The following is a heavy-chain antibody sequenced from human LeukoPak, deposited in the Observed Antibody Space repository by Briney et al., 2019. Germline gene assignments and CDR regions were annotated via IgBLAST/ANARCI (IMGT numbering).Heavy chain of an antibody. D-gene: IGHD3-16*02. Sequence: SGPTLVNPTQTLTLTCTFSGFSLSTSGVGVGWIRQPPGKALEWLALIYWDDDKRYSPSLKSRLTITKGTSKNQVVLTMTNMDPVDTATYYCAHSSYDYVWGSYRLLRFDYWGQGTLVTVSS. CDR2: IYWDDDK. V-gene: IGHV2-5*02. CDR1: GFSLSTSGVG. J-gene: IGHJ4*02. CDR3: AHSSYDYVWGSYRLLRFDY.